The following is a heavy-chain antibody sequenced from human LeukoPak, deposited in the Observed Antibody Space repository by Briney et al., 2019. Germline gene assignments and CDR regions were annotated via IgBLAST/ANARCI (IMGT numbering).Heavy chain of an antibody. CDR2: IRSKAYGGTT. CDR1: GFTFGDYA. Sequence: GGSLRLSCTASGFTFGDYAMSWVRQAPGKGLEWVGFIRSKAYGGTTEYAASVKGRFTISRDDSKSIAYLQMNSQKTEDTAVYYCTRGAAAGTWRFDYWGQGTLVTVSS. D-gene: IGHD6-13*01. V-gene: IGHV3-49*04. J-gene: IGHJ4*02. CDR3: TRGAAAGTWRFDY.